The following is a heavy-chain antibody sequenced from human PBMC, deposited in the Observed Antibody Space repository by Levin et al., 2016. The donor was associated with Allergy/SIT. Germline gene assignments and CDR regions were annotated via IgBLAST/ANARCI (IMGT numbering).Heavy chain of an antibody. Sequence: WIRQPPGKGLEWIGSIYYSGSTHYNPSLKSRVSISVDRPKNQFSLILSSVTAADTAVYYCARHWYFSSQNFDYWGQGTLVTVSS. V-gene: IGHV4-39*01. CDR2: IYYSGST. D-gene: IGHD1-14*01. J-gene: IGHJ4*02. CDR3: ARHWYFSSQNFDY.